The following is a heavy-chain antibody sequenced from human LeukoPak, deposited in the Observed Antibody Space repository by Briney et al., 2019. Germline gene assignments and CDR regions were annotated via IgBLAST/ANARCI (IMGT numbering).Heavy chain of an antibody. V-gene: IGHV3-23*01. Sequence: GGSLRLSCAASGFTFSSYSMNWVRQAPGEGLEWVSDISANGGKTYYSDSVKGRFTISRDISKNTAFLQMNSLKVEDTAVYYCARSVWGVIADAFNVWGQGTMVAVSS. CDR3: ARSVWGVIADAFNV. CDR1: GFTFSSYS. CDR2: ISANGGKT. D-gene: IGHD3-16*01. J-gene: IGHJ3*01.